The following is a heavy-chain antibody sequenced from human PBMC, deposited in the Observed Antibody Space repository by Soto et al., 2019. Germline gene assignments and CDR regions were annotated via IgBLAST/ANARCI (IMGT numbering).Heavy chain of an antibody. J-gene: IGHJ6*01. Sequence: QVQLQESGPGLVKPSQTLSLTCTVSGGSISSGGDYWSWIRQHPGKGLEWIGYIYYSGSTYYNPSLKSRVTISVDTSKNKVSLKLSSVTAADKAVYYCARDGPIYYYYGIYVWGQGTTVTVSS. V-gene: IGHV4-31*03. CDR2: IYYSGST. CDR3: ARDGPIYYYYGIYV. CDR1: GGSISSGGDY.